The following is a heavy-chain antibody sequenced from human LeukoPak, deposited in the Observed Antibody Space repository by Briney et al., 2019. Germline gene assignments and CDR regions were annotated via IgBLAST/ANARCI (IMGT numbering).Heavy chain of an antibody. V-gene: IGHV3-7*01. CDR3: ATHGERCFNY. CDR2: INQDGNEE. CDR1: GFTFNAYW. J-gene: IGHJ4*02. Sequence: GGSLRLSCAGSGFTFNAYWMTWVRQAPGKGLELVANINQDGNEEYYVDSVKGRFTISRDNAKNSLFLQMNSLRAEDTAVYYCATHGERCFNYWGQGTLVTVSS. D-gene: IGHD3-10*01.